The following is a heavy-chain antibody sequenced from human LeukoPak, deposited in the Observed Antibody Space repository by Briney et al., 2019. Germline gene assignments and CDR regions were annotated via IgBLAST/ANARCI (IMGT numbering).Heavy chain of an antibody. D-gene: IGHD6-19*01. CDR3: SRDMHSSGWYVYYYYYGMDV. J-gene: IGHJ6*02. Sequence: GRSLRLSCAASGFTFSSYGMHWVRQAPGKGLEWVAVIWYDESNKYYADSVKGRFTISSDNSKNTLYLQMNSLRAEDTAVYYCSRDMHSSGWYVYYYYYGMDVWGQGTTVTVSS. CDR2: IWYDESNK. CDR1: GFTFSSYG. V-gene: IGHV3-33*01.